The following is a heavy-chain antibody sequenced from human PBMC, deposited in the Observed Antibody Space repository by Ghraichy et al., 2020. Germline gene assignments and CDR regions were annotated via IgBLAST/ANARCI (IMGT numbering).Heavy chain of an antibody. CDR1: GFTFTSYW. Sequence: GGSLRLSCAASGFTFTSYWMTWVRQAPGKGLEWVANIKEEGIEKHYVDSVEGRFTISRDNAKNSLYLQMNSLRAEDTAVYFCTRGGGRSVWISQDFWGQGTMVTVSS. CDR2: IKEEGIEK. CDR3: TRGGGRSVWISQDF. V-gene: IGHV3-7*01. D-gene: IGHD2-8*01. J-gene: IGHJ4*03.